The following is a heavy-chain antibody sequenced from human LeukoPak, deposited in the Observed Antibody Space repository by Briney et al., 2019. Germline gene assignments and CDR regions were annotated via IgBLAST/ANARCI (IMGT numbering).Heavy chain of an antibody. CDR2: IYSSGRT. CDR1: GASISAYH. V-gene: IGHV4-4*07. Sequence: SETLSLTCSVSGASISAYHWSWIRQPAGKGLEWIGRIYSSGRTNYIPSLKSRVTISVDTSKNQFSLKLSSVTAADTAVYYCARGLSSSSKGSVHWFDPWGQGTLVTVSS. CDR3: ARGLSSSSKGSVHWFDP. J-gene: IGHJ5*02. D-gene: IGHD6-6*01.